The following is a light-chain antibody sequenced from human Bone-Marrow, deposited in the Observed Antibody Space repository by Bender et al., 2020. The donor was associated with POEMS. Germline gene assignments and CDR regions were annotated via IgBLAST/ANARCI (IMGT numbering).Light chain of an antibody. Sequence: QSALTQPASVSGSPGQSITISCTGTNSDIGSADLVSWYQQHPLNAPKLIIYDVTYRASGVSDRFSGSKSGNTASLTISGLQAEDETDYYCSSYTTDGTFVFGTGTEVTVL. CDR2: DVT. CDR1: NSDIGSADL. CDR3: SSYTTDGTFV. J-gene: IGLJ1*01. V-gene: IGLV2-14*02.